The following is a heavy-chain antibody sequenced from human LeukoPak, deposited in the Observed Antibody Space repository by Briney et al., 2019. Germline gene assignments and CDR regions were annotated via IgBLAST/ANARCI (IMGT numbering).Heavy chain of an antibody. Sequence: SQTLSLTCVISGDSVSRNNIAWNWIRQSPSRDLEWLGRTYYNSQWYTDYAVSVRSRITINPDTSKNQFSLQLNSVTPEDTAVYYCARGRDVVVVPAADFDYWGQGILVTVSS. CDR1: GDSVSRNNIA. J-gene: IGHJ4*02. V-gene: IGHV6-1*01. CDR2: TYYNSQWYT. CDR3: ARGRDVVVVPAADFDY. D-gene: IGHD2-2*01.